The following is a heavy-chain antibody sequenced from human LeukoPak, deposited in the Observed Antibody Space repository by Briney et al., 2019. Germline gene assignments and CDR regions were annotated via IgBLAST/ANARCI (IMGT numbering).Heavy chain of an antibody. V-gene: IGHV4-59*01. J-gene: IGHJ5*02. CDR3: ATSTGTIYTWFDP. CDR2: IDNSGNT. CDR1: GGSISSDY. D-gene: IGHD1-1*01. Sequence: SETLSLTCTVSGGSISSDYWSWIRQPPGKGLEWIGYIDNSGNTNYNPPLKSRVTISVDTPKNQFSLRLSSVTAADTAVYYCATSTGTIYTWFDPWGQGTLVTVSS.